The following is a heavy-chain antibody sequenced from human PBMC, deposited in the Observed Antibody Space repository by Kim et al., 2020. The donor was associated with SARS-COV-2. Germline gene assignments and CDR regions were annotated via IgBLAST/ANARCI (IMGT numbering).Heavy chain of an antibody. V-gene: IGHV3-48*02. CDR2: NI. D-gene: IGHD3-16*01. Sequence: NIVNADYVKGRFTISRDNAKNSLYLQMNSLRDEDTAVYYCARVRGGANDYWGQGTLVTVSS. J-gene: IGHJ4*02. CDR3: ARVRGGANDY.